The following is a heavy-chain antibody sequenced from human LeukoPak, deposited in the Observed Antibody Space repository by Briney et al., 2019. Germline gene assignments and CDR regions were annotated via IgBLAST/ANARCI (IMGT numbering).Heavy chain of an antibody. Sequence: GGSLRLSCAASGFTFSSFAMSWVRQAPGKGLEWVSAISGSGGSTFYADSVKGRFTISRDNSKNTLYLQMNSLRAEDTAVYYCAKPILTAFGYLDYWGQGTLVTVSS. J-gene: IGHJ4*02. CDR3: AKPILTAFGYLDY. D-gene: IGHD3-9*01. CDR1: GFTFSSFA. V-gene: IGHV3-23*01. CDR2: ISGSGGST.